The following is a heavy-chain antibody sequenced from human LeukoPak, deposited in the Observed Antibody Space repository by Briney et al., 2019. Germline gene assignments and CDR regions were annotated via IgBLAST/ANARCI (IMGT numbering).Heavy chain of an antibody. Sequence: SETLSLTCSVSGGSISTYYWSWIRQPAGKGLEWIGRVYRSGNTNYSPFLKSRVTMSVDTSKNQISQRLRSVTAADTAVYYCARDDFEYSVHYGMDVWGQGTTVTVSS. CDR3: ARDDFEYSVHYGMDV. D-gene: IGHD3-9*01. CDR1: GGSISTYY. CDR2: VYRSGNT. V-gene: IGHV4-4*07. J-gene: IGHJ6*02.